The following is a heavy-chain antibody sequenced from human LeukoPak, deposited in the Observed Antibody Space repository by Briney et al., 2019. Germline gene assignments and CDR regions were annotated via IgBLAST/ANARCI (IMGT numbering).Heavy chain of an antibody. CDR2: IYYSGST. J-gene: IGHJ4*02. D-gene: IGHD3-10*01. CDR1: GGSISSSSYY. CDR3: ARSMVRGVILDY. Sequence: PSETLSLTCTVSGGSISSSSYYWGWIRQPPGKGLEWIGSIYYSGSTYYNPSLKSRVTISVDTSKNQFSLKLSSVTAADTAVYYCARSMVRGVILDYWGQGTLVTVSS. V-gene: IGHV4-39*01.